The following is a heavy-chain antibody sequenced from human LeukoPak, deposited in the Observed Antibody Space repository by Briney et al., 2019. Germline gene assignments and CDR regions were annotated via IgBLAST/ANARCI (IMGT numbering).Heavy chain of an antibody. Sequence: PGGSLRLSCAASGFTFSSYWMSWVRQAPGKGLEWVANIREDGSEKYYMDSVEGRFTISRDNAKNSLYLQMNSLRAEGTAVYYCARGIAVAVGLADYWGQGTLVTVSS. V-gene: IGHV3-7*01. CDR1: GFTFSSYW. CDR2: IREDGSEK. D-gene: IGHD6-19*01. J-gene: IGHJ4*02. CDR3: ARGIAVAVGLADY.